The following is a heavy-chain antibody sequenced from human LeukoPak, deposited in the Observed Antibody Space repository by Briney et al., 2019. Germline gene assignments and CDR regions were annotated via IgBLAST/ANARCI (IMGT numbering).Heavy chain of an antibody. D-gene: IGHD4-11*01. V-gene: IGHV3-23*01. CDR2: ISGSGRST. CDR1: GFTFSSYA. CDR3: AKVAEKSLTTVDKGWLDP. Sequence: PGGSLRLSCAASGFTFSSYAMSWVRQDPGKGLEWVSAISGSGRSTYYADSVKGRFTISRDNSKDTLFLQMDSLRDDDTALYYCAKVAEKSLTTVDKGWLDPWGQGTLVTVSS. J-gene: IGHJ5*02.